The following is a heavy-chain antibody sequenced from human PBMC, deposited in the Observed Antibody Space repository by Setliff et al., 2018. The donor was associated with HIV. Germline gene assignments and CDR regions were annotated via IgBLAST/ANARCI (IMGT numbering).Heavy chain of an antibody. D-gene: IGHD6-19*01. V-gene: IGHV3-23*01. Sequence: LRLSCAASGFTFSSYAMSWVRQAPGKGLEWVSAISGSGGSTYYADSVKGRFTISRDNSKGILYLQMNSLRVEDTAMYYCAKPLPTANGWHRVFDFWGQGTSVTVSS. CDR1: GFTFSSYA. CDR3: AKPLPTANGWHRVFDF. CDR2: ISGSGGST. J-gene: IGHJ4*02.